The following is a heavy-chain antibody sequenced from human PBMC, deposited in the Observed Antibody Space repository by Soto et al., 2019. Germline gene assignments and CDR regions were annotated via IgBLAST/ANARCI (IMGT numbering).Heavy chain of an antibody. Sequence: ASVKVSCKASGYTFTSYDINWVRQATGQGLEWMGWMNPNSGNTGYAQKFQGRVTMTRNTSISTAYMELSSLRSEDTAVYYCAREGHYGDYESYWGQGTLVTVSS. V-gene: IGHV1-8*01. J-gene: IGHJ4*02. CDR3: AREGHYGDYESY. D-gene: IGHD4-17*01. CDR2: MNPNSGNT. CDR1: GYTFTSYD.